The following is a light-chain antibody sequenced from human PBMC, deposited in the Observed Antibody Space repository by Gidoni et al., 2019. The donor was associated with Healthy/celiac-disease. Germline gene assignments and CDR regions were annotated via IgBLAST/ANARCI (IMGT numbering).Light chain of an antibody. J-gene: IGKJ5*01. V-gene: IGKV3D-11*02. Sequence: EIVLTQSPATLSLSPGERATLSCRASQSVSSYLAWYQQKPGQAPRLLIYDASNRATGIPARFSGSGPGTDFTLTISSLEPEDFAVYYCQQRSHFGQXTRLEIK. CDR1: QSVSSY. CDR3: QQRSH. CDR2: DAS.